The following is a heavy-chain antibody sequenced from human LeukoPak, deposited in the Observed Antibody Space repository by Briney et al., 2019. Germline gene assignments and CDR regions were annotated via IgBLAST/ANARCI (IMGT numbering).Heavy chain of an antibody. Sequence: GGSLRLSCAASGFTFSDYYMSWIRQAPGKGLEWVPYISSSGSTIYYADSVKGRFTISRDNAKNSLYLQMNSLRAEDTAVYYCARERLLAYCGGDCYPDAFDIWGQGTMVTVSS. J-gene: IGHJ3*02. CDR2: ISSSGSTI. V-gene: IGHV3-11*01. CDR1: GFTFSDYY. CDR3: ARERLLAYCGGDCYPDAFDI. D-gene: IGHD2-21*02.